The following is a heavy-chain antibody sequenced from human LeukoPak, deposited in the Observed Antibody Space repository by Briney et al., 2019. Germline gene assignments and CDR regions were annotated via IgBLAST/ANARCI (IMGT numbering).Heavy chain of an antibody. D-gene: IGHD3-10*01. V-gene: IGHV1-2*02. J-gene: IGHJ4*02. CDR2: INPNSGGT. Sequence: GASVKVSCKASGYTFTGYYMHWVRQAPGQGLEWMGWINPNSGGTNYAQKFQGRVTMTRDTSISTAYVELSRLRSDDTAVYYCARDPRYYYGSGSYYEYYFDYWGQGTLVTVSS. CDR3: ARDPRYYYGSGSYYEYYFDY. CDR1: GYTFTGYY.